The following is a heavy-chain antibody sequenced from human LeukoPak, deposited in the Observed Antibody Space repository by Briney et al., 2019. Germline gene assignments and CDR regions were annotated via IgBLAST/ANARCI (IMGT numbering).Heavy chain of an antibody. CDR3: ARGGRITIFGPSGRPHAFDI. CDR1: GGSFSGYY. CDR2: INHSGST. J-gene: IGHJ3*02. V-gene: IGHV4-34*01. Sequence: SETLSLTCAVYGGSFSGYYWSWIRQPPGKGLEWIGEINHSGSTNYNPSLKSRVTISVDTSKNQFSLKLSSVTAAVTAVYYCARGGRITIFGPSGRPHAFDIWGQGTMVTVSS. D-gene: IGHD3-3*01.